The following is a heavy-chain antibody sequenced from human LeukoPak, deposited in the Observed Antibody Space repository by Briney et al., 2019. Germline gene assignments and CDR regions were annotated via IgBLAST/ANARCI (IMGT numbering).Heavy chain of an antibody. V-gene: IGHV3-21*01. J-gene: IGHJ4*02. CDR2: ISSSSSYI. CDR3: ARDPDSSGWYRADY. D-gene: IGHD6-19*01. Sequence: PGGSLRLSCAASGFTFSSYSMNWVRQAPGKGLEWVSSISSSSSYIYYADSVKGRFTISRDNAKNSLYLQMNSLRAEDTAVYYRARDPDSSGWYRADYWGQGTLVTVSS. CDR1: GFTFSSYS.